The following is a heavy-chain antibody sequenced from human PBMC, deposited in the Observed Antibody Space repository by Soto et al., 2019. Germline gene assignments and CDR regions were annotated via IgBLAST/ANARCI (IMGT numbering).Heavy chain of an antibody. CDR3: ARSHPQYYDFWSGFYGAFAY. V-gene: IGHV4-38-2*02. CDR2: IYHSGST. Sequence: SETLSLTCIGSGYSITSGYYWGWGRQLPGKGLEWVGNIYHSGSTYYNPSLKSRVTISVDTSKNQFSLKLSSVTAPDTAVYYCARSHPQYYDFWSGFYGAFAYWAQGALVTV. J-gene: IGHJ4*02. D-gene: IGHD3-3*01. CDR1: GYSITSGYY.